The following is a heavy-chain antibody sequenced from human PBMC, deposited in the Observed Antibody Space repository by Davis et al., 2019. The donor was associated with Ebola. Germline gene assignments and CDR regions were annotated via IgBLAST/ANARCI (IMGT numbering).Heavy chain of an antibody. CDR2: ISSSSSYI. V-gene: IGHV3-21*01. CDR3: ARDLLVVVPAAILYYYYGMDV. J-gene: IGHJ6*02. D-gene: IGHD2-2*01. CDR1: GFTFSSYS. Sequence: GESLKISCAASGFTFSSYSMNWVRQAPGKGLEWVSSISSSSSYIYYADSVKGRFTISRDNSKNTLYLQMNSLRAEDTAVYYCARDLLVVVPAAILYYYYGMDVWGQGTTVTVSS.